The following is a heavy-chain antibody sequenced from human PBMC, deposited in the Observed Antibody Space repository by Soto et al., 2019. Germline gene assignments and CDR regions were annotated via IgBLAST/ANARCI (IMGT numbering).Heavy chain of an antibody. CDR3: ARVSYGSGSYYSNWFDP. CDR2: IYHSGST. D-gene: IGHD3-10*01. CDR1: GGSINNYY. Sequence: SETLSLTCTVSGGSINNYYWSWIRQPPGKGLEWIGFIYHSGSTNYNPSLKSRVTISVDTSKNQFSLKLSSVTAADTAVYYCARVSYGSGSYYSNWFDPWGQGTLVTVSS. J-gene: IGHJ5*02. V-gene: IGHV4-59*08.